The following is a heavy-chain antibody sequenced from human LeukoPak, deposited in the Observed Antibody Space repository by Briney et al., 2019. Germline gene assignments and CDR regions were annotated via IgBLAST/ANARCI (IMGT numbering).Heavy chain of an antibody. CDR1: GYTFTSYD. V-gene: IGHV1-8*01. CDR3: ARVPSGWYIYFDY. Sequence: GASVKVSCKASGYTFTSYDINWVRQATGQGLEWMGWMNPNSGNTGYAQKFQGRVTMTRNTSISTAYMELSSLRAEDTAVYYCARVPSGWYIYFDYWGQGTLVTVSS. CDR2: MNPNSGNT. D-gene: IGHD6-19*01. J-gene: IGHJ4*02.